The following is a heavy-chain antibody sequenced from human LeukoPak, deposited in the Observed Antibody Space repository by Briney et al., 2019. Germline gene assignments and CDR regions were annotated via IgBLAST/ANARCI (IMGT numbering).Heavy chain of an antibody. D-gene: IGHD6-13*01. J-gene: IGHJ4*02. V-gene: IGHV4-4*07. CDR2: IYSTGST. CDR3: ARQIASAGTAGFDF. CDR1: GGSISSYY. Sequence: PSETLSLTCTVSGGSISSYYWSWIRQPAGKGLEWIGRIYSTGSTNYNPSLKRRVTMSVDTSKNQFSLRLRSVTAADTAVYYCARQIASAGTAGFDFWGQGALVTVSS.